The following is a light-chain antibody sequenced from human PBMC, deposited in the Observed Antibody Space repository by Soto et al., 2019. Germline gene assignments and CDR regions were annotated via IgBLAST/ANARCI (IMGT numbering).Light chain of an antibody. CDR1: QSVSSR. V-gene: IGKV3-11*01. CDR3: QQRNTWPLFT. Sequence: EIVLTQSPATLSLSPGERATLSCRASQSVSSRLVWYQQKPGQAPRLLIYDASNRATGIPARFSGSGSGTDFTLTISSLDPEDFSVYYCQQRNTWPLFTFGPGTKVDVK. CDR2: DAS. J-gene: IGKJ3*01.